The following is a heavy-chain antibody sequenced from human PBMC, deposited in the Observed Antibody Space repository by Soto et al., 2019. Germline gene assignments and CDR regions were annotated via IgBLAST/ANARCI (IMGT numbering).Heavy chain of an antibody. V-gene: IGHV1-46*01. D-gene: IGHD1-1*01. CDR2: INPSGGST. CDR1: GYTFTSYY. Sequence: EASVKVSCKASGYTFTSYYMYWVRQAPGQGLEWMGIINPSGGSTSYAQKFQGRVTISRDNAKNSLYLQMNSLRAEDTAVYYCARDRTTDDAFDIWGQGTMVTVSS. J-gene: IGHJ3*02. CDR3: ARDRTTDDAFDI.